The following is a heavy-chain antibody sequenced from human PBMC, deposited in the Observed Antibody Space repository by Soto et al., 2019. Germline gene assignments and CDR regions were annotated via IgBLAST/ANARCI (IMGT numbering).Heavy chain of an antibody. D-gene: IGHD2-15*01. CDR3: ARGIATGQLDP. V-gene: IGHV1-69*06. CDR1: GVTFSNYG. CDR2: IIATFGTA. Sequence: SVKVSCKTSGVTFSNYGFSWVRQARGQGLEWMGGIIATFGTADYPQKFQDRVTITADISTSTIYMELSRLRSEDTAVYYCARGIATGQLDPWGQGTLVTVSS. J-gene: IGHJ5*02.